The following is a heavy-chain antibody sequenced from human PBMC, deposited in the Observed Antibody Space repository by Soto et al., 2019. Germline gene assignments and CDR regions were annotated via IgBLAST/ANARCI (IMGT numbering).Heavy chain of an antibody. CDR2: IYYSGST. CDR3: ARGITVYGDPYYYYYGMDV. V-gene: IGHV4-59*01. CDR1: GGSISSYY. D-gene: IGHD4-17*01. J-gene: IGHJ6*02. Sequence: KASETLSLTCTVSGGSISSYYWSWIRQPPGKGLEWIGYIYYSGSTNYNPSLKSRVTISVDTSKNQFSLKLSSVTAADTAVYYCARGITVYGDPYYYYYGMDVWGQGTTVTVSS.